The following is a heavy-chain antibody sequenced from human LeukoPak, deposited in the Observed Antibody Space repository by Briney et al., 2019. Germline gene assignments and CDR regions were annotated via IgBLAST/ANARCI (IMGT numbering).Heavy chain of an antibody. CDR2: IRSSGSTM. Sequence: PSGGSLRLSCAASGFTFSSYEMNWVRQAPGKGPEWVSSIRSSGSTMFYADSVKGRFTISRDNAKNSLYLQMNSLRGEDTAIYYCARVGSGSYLSYWGQGTLVTVSS. V-gene: IGHV3-48*03. D-gene: IGHD3-10*01. CDR3: ARVGSGSYLSY. J-gene: IGHJ4*02. CDR1: GFTFSSYE.